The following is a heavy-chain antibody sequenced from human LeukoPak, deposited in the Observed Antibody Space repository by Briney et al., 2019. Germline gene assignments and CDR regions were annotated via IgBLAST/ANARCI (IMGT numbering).Heavy chain of an antibody. Sequence: ASVKVSCKASGYTFTGYYMHWVRQAPGQGLEWMGWINPNSGGTNYAQKFQGRVTMTRETSISTAYMELSRLRSDDTAVYYCARSGRGCSSTSCYRFDYWGQGTLVTVSS. CDR2: INPNSGGT. D-gene: IGHD2-2*02. CDR3: ARSGRGCSSTSCYRFDY. V-gene: IGHV1-2*02. J-gene: IGHJ4*02. CDR1: GYTFTGYY.